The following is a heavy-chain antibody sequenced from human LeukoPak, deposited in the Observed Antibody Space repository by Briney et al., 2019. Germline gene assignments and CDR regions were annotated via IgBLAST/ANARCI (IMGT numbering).Heavy chain of an antibody. D-gene: IGHD6-25*01. CDR2: INSDGRST. CDR3: ARASDYDLDY. V-gene: IGHV3-74*01. CDR1: GCTYSSYW. Sequence: PGGSVSHSCASSGCTYSSYWMHWVRQAAGKGLVWVSRINSDGRSTRYADSVRDRFTNSRDNAKNTLYLQMNSLRAEDTAVYYCARASDYDLDYWGQGTLVTVSS. J-gene: IGHJ4*02.